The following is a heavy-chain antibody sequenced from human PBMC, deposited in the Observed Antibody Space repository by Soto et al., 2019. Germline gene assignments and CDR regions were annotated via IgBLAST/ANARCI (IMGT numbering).Heavy chain of an antibody. Sequence: GGSLRLSCAASGFTFNNYAMSWVRQAPGKGLEWVAVISYDGSNKYYADYVKGRFTISRDNSKNTLYLQMNSLRAEDTAVYYCAIQKVGPTSIHVFDIWGQGTMVTVSS. J-gene: IGHJ3*02. D-gene: IGHD1-26*01. CDR3: AIQKVGPTSIHVFDI. V-gene: IGHV3-30-3*01. CDR2: ISYDGSNK. CDR1: GFTFNNYA.